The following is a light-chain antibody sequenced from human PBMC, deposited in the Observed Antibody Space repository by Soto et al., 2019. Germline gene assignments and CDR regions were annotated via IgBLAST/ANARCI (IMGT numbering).Light chain of an antibody. V-gene: IGLV1-40*01. CDR3: QSYDSSLSGWV. J-gene: IGLJ3*02. CDR1: SSNIGARYD. CDR2: GNN. Sequence: QSVLTQPPSVSGAPGQNVTISCTGSSSNIGARYDVHWYQQLPGTAPKLLIYGNNNRPSGVPDRFSGSKSGTSASLAITGLQAEDEADYYCQSYDSSLSGWVFGGGTKVTVL.